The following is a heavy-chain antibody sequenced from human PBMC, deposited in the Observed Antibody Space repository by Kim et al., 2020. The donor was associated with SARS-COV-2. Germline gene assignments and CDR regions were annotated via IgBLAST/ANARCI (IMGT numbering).Heavy chain of an antibody. V-gene: IGHV5-10-1*01. CDR1: GYSFTSYW. D-gene: IGHD6-6*01. CDR3: ARQWGNSSSSNDYYYYYGMDV. CDR2: IDPSDSYT. Sequence: GESLKISCKGSGYSFTSYWISWVRQMPGKGLEWMGRIDPSDSYTNYSPSFQGHVTISADKSISTAYLQWSSLKASDTAMYYCARQWGNSSSSNDYYYYYGMDVWGQGTTVTVSS. J-gene: IGHJ6*02.